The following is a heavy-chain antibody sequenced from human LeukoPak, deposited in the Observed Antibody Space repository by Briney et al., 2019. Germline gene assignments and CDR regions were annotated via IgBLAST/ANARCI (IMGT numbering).Heavy chain of an antibody. CDR3: ARHHYRLWFGELLLPFDY. D-gene: IGHD3-10*01. V-gene: IGHV4-39*01. CDR1: GGSISSSSYY. J-gene: IGHJ4*02. Sequence: SETLSLTCTVSGGSISSSSYYWGWIRQPPGKGLEWIGSIYYSGSTYYSPSLKSRVTISVDTSKNQFSLKLSSVTAADTAVYYCARHHYRLWFGELLLPFDYWGQGTLVTVSS. CDR2: IYYSGST.